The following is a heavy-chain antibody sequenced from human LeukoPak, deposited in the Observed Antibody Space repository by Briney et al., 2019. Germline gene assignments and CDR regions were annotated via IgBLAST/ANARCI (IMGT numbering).Heavy chain of an antibody. V-gene: IGHV4-61*01. D-gene: IGHD1-26*01. J-gene: IGHJ3*02. CDR3: ARVDGEATTTGHDAFDI. Sequence: SETLSLTCAVSGASVSGSSYYWSWIRQPPGKGLEWIGYIYYSGSTNYNPSLKSRVTISVDTSKNQFSLKLSSVTAADTAVYYCARVDGEATTTGHDAFDIWGQGTMVTVSS. CDR1: GASVSGSSYY. CDR2: IYYSGST.